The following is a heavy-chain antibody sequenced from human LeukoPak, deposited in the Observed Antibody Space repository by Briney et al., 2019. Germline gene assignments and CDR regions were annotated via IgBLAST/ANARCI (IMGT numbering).Heavy chain of an antibody. J-gene: IGHJ6*03. D-gene: IGHD5-18*01. V-gene: IGHV4-34*01. Sequence: PSETLSLTCAVYGGSLIDYYWNWFRQSPGNGLEWVGEINQSGSTNYSPSLKTRLTISVDTSKNQISLRLNSLTAADTAVYYCASGPSGYSNTFYYYYMDVWGKGTTVTVSS. CDR3: ASGPSGYSNTFYYYYMDV. CDR2: INQSGST. CDR1: GGSLIDYY.